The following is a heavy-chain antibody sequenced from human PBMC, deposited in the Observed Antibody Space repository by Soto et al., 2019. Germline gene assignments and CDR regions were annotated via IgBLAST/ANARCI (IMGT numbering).Heavy chain of an antibody. D-gene: IGHD3-16*01. J-gene: IGHJ5*02. CDR2: IYWDDDK. V-gene: IGHV2-5*02. CDR3: AHIPTYYQYDWFDP. CDR1: GFSLTTRGVG. Sequence: QITLKESGPTLVKPTQTLTLTCTFSGFSLTTRGVGVGWIRQPPGKALECLALIYWDDDKRYSPSLQSRLSIXTXTXXTPVVLTMTNVDPVDTATYYCAHIPTYYQYDWFDPWGQGTLVSVSS.